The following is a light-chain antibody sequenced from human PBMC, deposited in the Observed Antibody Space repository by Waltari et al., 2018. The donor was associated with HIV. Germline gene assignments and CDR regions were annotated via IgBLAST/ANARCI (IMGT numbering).Light chain of an antibody. J-gene: IGLJ2*01. CDR1: SSNLGSNT. CDR3: AAWDDSLNGVV. CDR2: SNN. V-gene: IGLV1-44*01. Sequence: QSVLTQPPSASGTPGQRLAISCSGSSSNLGSNTVNWYTQLPETAPKLRIYSNNQRPSGVPDRFSGSKSGTSASLAISGLQSEDEADYYCAAWDDSLNGVVFGGGTKLTVL.